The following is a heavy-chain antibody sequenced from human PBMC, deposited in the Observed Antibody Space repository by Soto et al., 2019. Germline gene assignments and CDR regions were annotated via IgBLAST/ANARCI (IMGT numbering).Heavy chain of an antibody. V-gene: IGHV3-30*18. CDR2: ISYDGGNK. Sequence: QVQLVESGGGVVQPGRSLRLSCAASGFTFSSYGMHWVRQAPGKGLEWVAVISYDGGNKYYGDSVKGRFTISRDNPKNTRYLQMNSLRPEDTAVYYCAKVTGYCSSSSCSREYHYYYGLDVWGQGTTVTVSS. CDR3: AKVTGYCSSSSCSREYHYYYGLDV. D-gene: IGHD2-2*01. CDR1: GFTFSSYG. J-gene: IGHJ6*02.